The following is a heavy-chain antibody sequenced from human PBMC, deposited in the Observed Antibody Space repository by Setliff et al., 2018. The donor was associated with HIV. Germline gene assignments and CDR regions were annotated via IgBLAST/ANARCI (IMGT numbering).Heavy chain of an antibody. J-gene: IGHJ5*02. CDR1: GDSIRSQF. V-gene: IGHV4-4*08. CDR3: ARVPSAGVRGRPDLYHWFDP. D-gene: IGHD3-3*01. CDR2: IETTGTV. Sequence: SETLSLTCNLSGDSIRSQFWTWIRQTPGKGLEWIASIETTGTVNYSPSLKSRVSISLDPSRSQFSLTLRSVTAADTAVYYCARVPSAGVRGRPDLYHWFDPWGQGTRVTVS.